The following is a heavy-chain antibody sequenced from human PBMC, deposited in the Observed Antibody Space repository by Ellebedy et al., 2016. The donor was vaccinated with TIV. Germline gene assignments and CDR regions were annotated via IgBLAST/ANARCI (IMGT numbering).Heavy chain of an antibody. V-gene: IGHV3-7*02. D-gene: IGHD3-22*01. Sequence: GGSLRLXXAASGFTFSGYWISWVRQAPGKGLEWVANIKEDGSEKYYVDSVKGRFTISRDNSKNTLSLEMSSLRAEDTAVYYCARGGYYDSNGYPRCDYWGQGTLVTVSS. J-gene: IGHJ4*02. CDR2: IKEDGSEK. CDR3: ARGGYYDSNGYPRCDY. CDR1: GFTFSGYW.